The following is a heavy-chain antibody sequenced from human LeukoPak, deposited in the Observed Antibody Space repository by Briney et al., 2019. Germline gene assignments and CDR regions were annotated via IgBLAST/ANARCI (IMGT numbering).Heavy chain of an antibody. D-gene: IGHD4-17*01. CDR1: GFTFDDYG. Sequence: GGSLRLSCAASGFTFDDYGMSWVRQAPGKGLEWVSGINWNGGSTVYADSVKGRFTISRDNAKNSLYLQMNSLRAEDTALYYCARDGDPLRPYYYYMDVWGKGTTVTVSS. CDR3: ARDGDPLRPYYYYMDV. CDR2: INWNGGST. J-gene: IGHJ6*03. V-gene: IGHV3-20*04.